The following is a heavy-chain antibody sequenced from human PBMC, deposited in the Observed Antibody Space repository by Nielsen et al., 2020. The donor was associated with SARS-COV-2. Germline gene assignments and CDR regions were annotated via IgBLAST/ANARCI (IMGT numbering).Heavy chain of an antibody. Sequence: GGSLRLSCAASGFGLSNYWMYWVRQSPEKGLMWVAHIDYEGSLTSYADSVKGRFTISRDNAKNIVYLQMNSLRAEDTAVYYCARRNILDYWGQGTLVTVSS. V-gene: IGHV3-74*01. D-gene: IGHD3-9*01. CDR2: IDYEGSLT. CDR3: ARRNILDY. CDR1: GFGLSNYW. J-gene: IGHJ4*02.